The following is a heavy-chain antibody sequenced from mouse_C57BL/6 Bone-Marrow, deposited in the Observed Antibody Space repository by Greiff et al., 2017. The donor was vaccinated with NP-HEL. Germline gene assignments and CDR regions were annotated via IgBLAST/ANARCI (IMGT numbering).Heavy chain of an antibody. D-gene: IGHD4-1*01. CDR1: GYTFTSYW. CDR3: AVLTGNYFDY. J-gene: IGHJ2*01. V-gene: IGHV1-52*01. CDR2: IDPSDSET. Sequence: QVHVKQPGAELVRPGSSVKLSCKASGYTFTSYWMHWVKQRPIQGLEWIGNIDPSDSETHYNQKFKDKATLTVDKSSSTAYMQLSSLTSEDSAVYYCAVLTGNYFDYWGQGTTLTVSS.